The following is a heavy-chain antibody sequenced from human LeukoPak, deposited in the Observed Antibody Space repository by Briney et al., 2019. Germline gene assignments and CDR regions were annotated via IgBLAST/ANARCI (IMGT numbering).Heavy chain of an antibody. CDR2: INPSGGST. V-gene: IGHV1-46*01. J-gene: IGHJ6*02. CDR1: GYTFTSYY. D-gene: IGHD3-10*01. CDR3: ARGGAIWFGESDYYYGMDV. Sequence: GTSVTVSCTASGYTFTSYYMHWVRQAPGQGLEWMGIINPSGGSTSCAQKFQGRVTMTRDTSTSTVYMELSSLRSEDTAVYYCARGGAIWFGESDYYYGMDVWGQGTTVTVSS.